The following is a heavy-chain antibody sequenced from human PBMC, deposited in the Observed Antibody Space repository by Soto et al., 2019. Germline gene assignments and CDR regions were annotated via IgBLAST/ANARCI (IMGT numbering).Heavy chain of an antibody. J-gene: IGHJ5*02. CDR1: GFTFSRYG. Sequence: GGSLRLSCAASGFTFSRYGMQWVRQAPGKGLEWVAVISYDGSNTYYADSVKGRFTISRDNSKNTLYLQMNSPRAVDTAVYYCAKSDYYGSRSYPRPVDLWGQGTLVTVSS. CDR2: ISYDGSNT. CDR3: AKSDYYGSRSYPRPVDL. D-gene: IGHD3-10*01. V-gene: IGHV3-30*18.